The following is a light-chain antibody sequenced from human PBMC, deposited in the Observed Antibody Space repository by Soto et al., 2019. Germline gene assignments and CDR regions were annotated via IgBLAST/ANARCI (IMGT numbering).Light chain of an antibody. CDR3: QQSYTMPVT. V-gene: IGKV1-39*01. CDR1: QSISSY. CDR2: AAS. Sequence: DIQMTQSPSSLSASVGDRVTITCRTSQSISSYLNWYHQKPGKAPKLLIYAASTLRSGVPSRFSGSGSGTDFTLTISSLQPEDFATYYCQQSYTMPVTFGQGTKVEIK. J-gene: IGKJ1*01.